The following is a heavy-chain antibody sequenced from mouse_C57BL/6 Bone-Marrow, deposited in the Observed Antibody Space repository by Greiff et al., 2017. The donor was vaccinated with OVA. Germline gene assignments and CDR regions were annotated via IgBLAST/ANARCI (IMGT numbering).Heavy chain of an antibody. CDR1: GYAFSSSW. CDR2: IYPGDGDT. Sequence: QVQLQQSGPELVKPGASVKISCKASGYAFSSSWMNWVKQRPGKGLEWIGRIYPGDGDTNYNGTFKGKATLTADKSSSTAYMQLSSLTSEDSAVYFCARDYYGSSYDYFDYWGQGTTLTVSS. CDR3: ARDYYGSSYDYFDY. V-gene: IGHV1-82*01. J-gene: IGHJ2*01. D-gene: IGHD1-1*01.